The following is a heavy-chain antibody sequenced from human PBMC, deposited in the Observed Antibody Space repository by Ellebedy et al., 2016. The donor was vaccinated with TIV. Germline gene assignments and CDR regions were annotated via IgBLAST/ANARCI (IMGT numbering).Heavy chain of an antibody. CDR2: ISYSGRT. D-gene: IGHD3-10*01. V-gene: IGHV4-39*01. CDR1: SGSVGNTSSY. J-gene: IGHJ4*02. CDR3: VRHKGSTLVRGKPHDY. Sequence: MPSETLSLTCTVSSGSVGNTSSYRGWIRQPPGMGLEWIGSISYSGRTYYNPSLKSRVTISVDTSKNQLSLKVTSVTAADTAVYYCVRHKGSTLVRGKPHDYWGQGTLVTVSS.